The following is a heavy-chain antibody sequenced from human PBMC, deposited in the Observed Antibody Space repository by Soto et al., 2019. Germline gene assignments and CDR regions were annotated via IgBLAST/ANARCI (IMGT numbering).Heavy chain of an antibody. J-gene: IGHJ4*02. V-gene: IGHV5-51*01. D-gene: IGHD6-13*01. Sequence: GESLKISCKGSGYSFTSYWIGWVRQMPGKGLEWMGIIYPGDSDTRYSPSFQGQVTISADKSISTAYLQWSSLRAEDTAVYYCAKDRTAAARNFDYWGQGTPVTVSS. CDR3: AKDRTAAARNFDY. CDR1: GYSFTSYW. CDR2: IYPGDSDT.